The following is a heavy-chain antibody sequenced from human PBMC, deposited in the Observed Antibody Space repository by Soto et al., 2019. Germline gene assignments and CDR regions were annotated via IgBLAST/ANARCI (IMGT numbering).Heavy chain of an antibody. CDR2: IYPGDSDT. J-gene: IGHJ6*01. D-gene: IGHD2-21*02. CDR1: AYSFSTYC. V-gene: IGHV5-51*01. Sequence: GESLKISCKASAYSFSTYCIAWLRQMPVKGLEWMGVIYPGDSDTRYSPSFQGQVSISADKSISTAYMQWSSLKASETAMYFCARNGHEHGGNSGGMELWGQGTTVTLSS. CDR3: ARNGHEHGGNSGGMEL.